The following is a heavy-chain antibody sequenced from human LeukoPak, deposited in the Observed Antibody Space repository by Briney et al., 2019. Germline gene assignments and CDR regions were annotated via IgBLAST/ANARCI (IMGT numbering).Heavy chain of an antibody. V-gene: IGHV4-31*03. J-gene: IGHJ4*02. CDR1: GGSISSGGYY. Sequence: SETLSLTCTVSGGSISSGGYYWSWIRQHPGTGLEWLGYIYYSGSTYYNPSLKSRVTISVDTSKNQFSLKLSSVTAADTAVYYCARERADYGDSFDYWGQGTLVTVSS. CDR2: IYYSGST. D-gene: IGHD4-17*01. CDR3: ARERADYGDSFDY.